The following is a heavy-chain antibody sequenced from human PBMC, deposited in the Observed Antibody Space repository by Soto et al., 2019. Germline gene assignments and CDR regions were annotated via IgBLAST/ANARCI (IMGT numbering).Heavy chain of an antibody. V-gene: IGHV3-23*01. Sequence: EVQLLESGGGLVQPGGYLRLSCAASGFTFSSYAMSWFRQAPGKGLEWVSAISGSGGSTYYADSGKGRFTISRDNSKNTMYLQMNSLRAEDTAVYYCAKDPTGPTFTVFDYWGQGTMVTVSS. J-gene: IGHJ4*02. CDR1: GFTFSSYA. D-gene: IGHD3-16*01. CDR2: ISGSGGST. CDR3: AKDPTGPTFTVFDY.